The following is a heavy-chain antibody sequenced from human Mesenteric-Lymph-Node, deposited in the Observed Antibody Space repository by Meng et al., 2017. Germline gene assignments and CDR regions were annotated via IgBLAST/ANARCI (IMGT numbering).Heavy chain of an antibody. D-gene: IGHD2-15*01. J-gene: IGHJ4*02. V-gene: IGHV3-30*01. CDR1: GFTFSSYA. CDR2: ISYDGSNK. CDR3: AKSPSPEDTPDY. Sequence: GESLKISCAASGFTFSSYAMSWVRQAPGKGLEWVAVISYDGSNKYYADSVKGRFTISRDNSKNTLYLQMNSLRAEDTAVYYCAKSPSPEDTPDYWGQGTLVTVSS.